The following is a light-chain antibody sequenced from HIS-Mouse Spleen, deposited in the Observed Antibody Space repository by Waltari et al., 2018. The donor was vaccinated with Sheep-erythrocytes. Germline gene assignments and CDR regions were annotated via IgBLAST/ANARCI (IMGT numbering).Light chain of an antibody. J-gene: IGLJ3*02. V-gene: IGLV1-47*01. CDR1: SSNIGSNY. Sequence: QSVLTQPPSASGTPGQRVTISCSGSSSNIGSNYVYWYQQLPGQAPKLLIYRNNQWPAGVPDRFSGSKSGTSASLAISGLRSEDEADYYCAAWDDSLSGPVFGGGTKLTVL. CDR2: RNN. CDR3: AAWDDSLSGPV.